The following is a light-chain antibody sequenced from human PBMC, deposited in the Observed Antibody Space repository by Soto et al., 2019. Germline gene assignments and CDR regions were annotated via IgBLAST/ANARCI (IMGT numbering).Light chain of an antibody. Sequence: QAVVTQEPSLTVSPGGTVILTCGSSTGAVTSGHYPYWFQQKPGLAPRILIYDTNNKNSWTPARFSGSLLGGKAALTLSGAHPDDEADYYCFLSYSGTQVFGGGTQLTVL. V-gene: IGLV7-46*01. CDR1: TGAVTSGHY. CDR3: FLSYSGTQV. J-gene: IGLJ3*02. CDR2: DTN.